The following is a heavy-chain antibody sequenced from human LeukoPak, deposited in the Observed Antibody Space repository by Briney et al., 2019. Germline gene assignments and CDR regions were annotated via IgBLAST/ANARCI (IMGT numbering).Heavy chain of an antibody. CDR2: MNPNSGNT. D-gene: IGHD3-3*01. J-gene: IGHJ4*02. CDR3: AIVDDFWSGYPSSY. V-gene: IGHV1-8*03. CDR1: GYTFTSYD. Sequence: GASVKVSCKASGYTFTSYDINWVRQATGQGVEWMGWMNPNSGNTGYAQKFQGRVTITRNTSISTAYMELSSLRSEDTAVYYCAIVDDFWSGYPSSYWGQGTLVTVSS.